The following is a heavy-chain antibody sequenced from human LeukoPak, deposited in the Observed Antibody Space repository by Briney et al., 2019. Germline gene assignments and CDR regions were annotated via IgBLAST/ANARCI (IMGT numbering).Heavy chain of an antibody. V-gene: IGHV4-34*01. J-gene: IGHJ4*02. CDR3: ASPYCSSTWCSVYFDY. CDR1: GGSFSLYS. D-gene: IGHD2-2*01. Sequence: ETLSLTCAVSGGSFSLYSWSWIRQPPGKGLEWIGEINHSGSTNYNPSLKSRVTISVDTSKKQFSLKLSSVTAADTAVYYCASPYCSSTWCSVYFDYWGQGTLVTVSS. CDR2: INHSGST.